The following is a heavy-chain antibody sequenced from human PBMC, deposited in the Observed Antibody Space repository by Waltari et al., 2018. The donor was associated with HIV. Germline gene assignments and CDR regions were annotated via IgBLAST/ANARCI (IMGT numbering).Heavy chain of an antibody. CDR3: ARVYSCYPGVY. J-gene: IGHJ4*02. CDR2: IYHSGTT. D-gene: IGHD5-12*01. CDR1: NYFISIGSY. V-gene: IGHV4-38-2*02. Sequence: QVQLQESGPGLVKPSETLSLTCTVSNYFISIGSYWGWIRQPPGKELEWIGSIYHSGTTYYNPPLKSRVTIAVYTTKNQFSLKLSSVTAADTALYYWARVYSCYPGVYWGQGTLVTDSS.